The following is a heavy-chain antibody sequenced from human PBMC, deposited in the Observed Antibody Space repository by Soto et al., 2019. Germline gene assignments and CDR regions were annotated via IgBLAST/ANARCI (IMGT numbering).Heavy chain of an antibody. J-gene: IGHJ5*02. CDR1: GGSIISASYS. D-gene: IGHD6-6*01. CDR3: AREDAARIERWFDA. V-gene: IGHV4-31*11. CDR2: IYSSGST. Sequence: SETLSLTCAVSGGSIISASYSWNWIRQSPGRGLEWIGHIYSSGSTYYNPSLKSRVSISVDTSNNQFSLKLTSVTAADTAVYFCAREDAARIERWFDAWGQGILVTVSS.